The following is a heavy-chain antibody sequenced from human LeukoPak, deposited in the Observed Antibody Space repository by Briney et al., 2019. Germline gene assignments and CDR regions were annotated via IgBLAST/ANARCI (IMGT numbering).Heavy chain of an antibody. CDR1: GFTFSSYS. CDR3: ARDRAGYYGSGSYSLYAFDT. V-gene: IGHV3-21*01. D-gene: IGHD3-10*01. J-gene: IGHJ3*02. Sequence: PGGSLRLSCAASGFTFSSYSMNWVRQAPGKGLEWVSSISSSSSYIYYADTVKGRFTISRDNAKNSLYLQMNSLRAEDTAVYYCARDRAGYYGSGSYSLYAFDTWGQGTMVTVSS. CDR2: ISSSSSYI.